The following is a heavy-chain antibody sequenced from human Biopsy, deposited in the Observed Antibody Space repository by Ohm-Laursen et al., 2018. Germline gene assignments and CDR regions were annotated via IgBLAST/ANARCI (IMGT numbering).Heavy chain of an antibody. V-gene: IGHV4-31*03. CDR1: VVSINGGRYY. D-gene: IGHD5-12*01. Sequence: SDTLSLTCTVSVVSINGGRYYWNWIRHHPGKGLEWIGNIFYSANTYYNLSLKSRVTISVDTSKNQFSLKLSSVTAADTAVYYCARLGSGDYFPTFFDFWGQGALVTVSS. J-gene: IGHJ4*02. CDR2: IFYSANT. CDR3: ARLGSGDYFPTFFDF.